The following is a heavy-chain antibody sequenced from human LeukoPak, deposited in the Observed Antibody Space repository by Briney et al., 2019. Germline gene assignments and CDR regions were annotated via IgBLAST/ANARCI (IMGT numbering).Heavy chain of an antibody. V-gene: IGHV1-18*01. Sequence: ASVKVSCKASSYTFTSYGINWVRQAPGQGLEWMGCISAYNGNTNYAQKLQGRVAMTTDTSTSTAYMELRSLRSDDTAVYYCARVKSSGWGIGFAYWGQGTLVTVSS. J-gene: IGHJ4*02. CDR1: SYTFTSYG. CDR2: ISAYNGNT. D-gene: IGHD6-19*01. CDR3: ARVKSSGWGIGFAY.